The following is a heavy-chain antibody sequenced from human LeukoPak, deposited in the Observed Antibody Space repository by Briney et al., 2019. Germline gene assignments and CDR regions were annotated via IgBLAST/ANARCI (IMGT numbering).Heavy chain of an antibody. Sequence: ASVKVSCKASGYTFTGYYLHWVRQAPGQGLEWMGCVNPNSGDTNYAQKFQGSVTMTRDTSISTVYMELSRLRSDDTAVYYCARASGSYWWLDPWGQGALVTVSS. CDR1: GYTFTGYY. CDR3: ARASGSYWWLDP. V-gene: IGHV1-2*02. D-gene: IGHD1-26*01. CDR2: VNPNSGDT. J-gene: IGHJ5*02.